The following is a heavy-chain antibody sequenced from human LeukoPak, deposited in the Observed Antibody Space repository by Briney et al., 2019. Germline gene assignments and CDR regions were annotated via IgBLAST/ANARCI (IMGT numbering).Heavy chain of an antibody. Sequence: ASVKVSCKASGYTFTSYYMHWVRQAPGQGLEWMGIINPSGGSTSYAQKFQGRVTMTRDTSTGTVYMELSSLRSEDTAVYYCASIFGVVIEDYWGQGTLVTVSS. V-gene: IGHV1-46*03. J-gene: IGHJ4*02. CDR2: INPSGGST. CDR3: ASIFGVVIEDY. CDR1: GYTFTSYY. D-gene: IGHD3-3*01.